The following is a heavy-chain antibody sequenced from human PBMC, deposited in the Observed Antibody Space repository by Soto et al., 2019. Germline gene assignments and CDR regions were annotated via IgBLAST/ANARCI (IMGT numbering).Heavy chain of an antibody. Sequence: SETLSLTCTVSGGSIGSYYWSWIRQPSGKGLEWIGYIYYSGSTNYNPSLKSRVTISVDTSKNQFSLKLSSVTAADTAVYYCARSDWNDVTFDYWGQGTLVTVSS. CDR1: GGSIGSYY. D-gene: IGHD1-1*01. J-gene: IGHJ4*02. CDR3: ARSDWNDVTFDY. CDR2: IYYSGST. V-gene: IGHV4-59*08.